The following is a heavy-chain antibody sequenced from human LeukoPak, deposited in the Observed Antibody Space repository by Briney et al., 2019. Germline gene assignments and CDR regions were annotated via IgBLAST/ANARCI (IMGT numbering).Heavy chain of an antibody. CDR2: IKQDGSEK. CDR1: GFTFSSYW. V-gene: IGHV3-7*03. J-gene: IGHJ3*02. Sequence: GGSLRLSCAASGFTFSSYWMSWVRQAPGKGLEWVANIKQDGSEKYYVDSVKGRFTISRDNAKNSLYLQMNSLRAEDTALYYCAKGIIVVIAADRDAFDIWGQGTMVTVSS. D-gene: IGHD2-15*01. CDR3: AKGIIVVIAADRDAFDI.